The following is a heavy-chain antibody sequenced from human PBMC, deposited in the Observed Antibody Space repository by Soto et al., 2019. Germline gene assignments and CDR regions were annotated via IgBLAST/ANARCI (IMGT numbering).Heavy chain of an antibody. CDR3: ARDLWGYCGTACYPLDV. Sequence: SATLSLTCTVPGSSICGYYSSWIRQPPGKGRAWIGYMYNTGSTVYNPSFKSRVTISVDTSKNQFSLKLNSVTAADTAVYYCARDLWGYCGTACYPLDVWXQGTTVT. D-gene: IGHD2-21*02. J-gene: IGHJ6*02. CDR2: MYNTGST. V-gene: IGHV4-59*01. CDR1: GSSICGYY.